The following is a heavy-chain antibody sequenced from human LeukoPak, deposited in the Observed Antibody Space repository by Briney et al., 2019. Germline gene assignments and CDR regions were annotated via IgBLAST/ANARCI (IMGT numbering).Heavy chain of an antibody. D-gene: IGHD3-9*01. V-gene: IGHV3-23*01. CDR1: GCTFSNYV. J-gene: IGHJ4*02. Sequence: GGSLRLSCADSGCTFSNYVMSWVRHAPGKGHEWVSGISGDAGDTYYADSVRGRFTISRDNSRNTLSLQMNSLRAEDTANYFFAKKTQYDIFTGLDYWGQGSLVTVSS. CDR3: AKKTQYDIFTGLDY. CDR2: ISGDAGDT.